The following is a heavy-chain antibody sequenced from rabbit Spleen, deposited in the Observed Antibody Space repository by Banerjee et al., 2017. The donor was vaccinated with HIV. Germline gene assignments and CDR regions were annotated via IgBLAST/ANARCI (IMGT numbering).Heavy chain of an antibody. V-gene: IGHV1S45*01. CDR2: INAATGKP. J-gene: IGHJ4*01. Sequence: QEQLVESGGGLVQPEGSLTLTCSPSGFTLNNQHVMCWVRQAPGKGLEWIACINAATGKPVYATWAKGRFTISRTSSTTVTLRMTSLTAADTATYFCARDLVAVIGWNFNLWGPGTLVTVS. CDR1: GFTLNNQHV. CDR3: ARDLVAVIGWNFNL. D-gene: IGHD4-2*01.